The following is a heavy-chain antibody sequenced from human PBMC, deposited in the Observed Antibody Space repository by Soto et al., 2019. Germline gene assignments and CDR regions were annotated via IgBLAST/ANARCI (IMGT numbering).Heavy chain of an antibody. D-gene: IGHD2-2*01. CDR3: ARVVPGAEAWSGP. CDR2: ISLYSDGT. V-gene: IGHV1-18*01. CDR1: GYTFSNDG. Sequence: ASVKVSCKTSGYTFSNDGITWVRQAPGQPLEWLGWISLYSDGTNYAQKFQGRVSMTTDTSTTTAYMELRSLRSDDTAVYYCARVVPGAEAWSGPWGQGTLVTVSS. J-gene: IGHJ5*02.